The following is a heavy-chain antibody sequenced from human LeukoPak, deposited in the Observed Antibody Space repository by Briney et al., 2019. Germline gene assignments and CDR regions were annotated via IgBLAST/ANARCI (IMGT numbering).Heavy chain of an antibody. V-gene: IGHV4-39*01. CDR2: IYYSGST. J-gene: IGHJ4*02. Sequence: SGTLSLTCTVSGGSISSSSYFWGWIRQPPGKGLEWFGNIYYSGSTYYNPSLKSRVTISVDTSKNQFSLKLSSVTAADTAVYYCARRLAAAFDYWGQGTLVTVSS. D-gene: IGHD6-25*01. CDR3: ARRLAAAFDY. CDR1: GGSISSSSYF.